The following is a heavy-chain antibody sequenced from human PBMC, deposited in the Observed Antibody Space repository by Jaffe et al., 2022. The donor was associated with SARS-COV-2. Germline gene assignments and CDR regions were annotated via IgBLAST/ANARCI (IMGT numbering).Heavy chain of an antibody. Sequence: VQLVESGGVLIQPGGSLRLSCAASGFTVSSNYMSWVRQAPGKGLEWVSLIYSGGTTYYGDSVKGRFTISRDNSKNTLYLQMDSLRAEDTAVYYCARGSSRVNVVDTWGQGTLVSVSS. CDR3: ARGSSRVNVVDT. D-gene: IGHD3-22*01. J-gene: IGHJ5*02. CDR1: GFTVSSNY. CDR2: IYSGGTT. V-gene: IGHV3-53*01.